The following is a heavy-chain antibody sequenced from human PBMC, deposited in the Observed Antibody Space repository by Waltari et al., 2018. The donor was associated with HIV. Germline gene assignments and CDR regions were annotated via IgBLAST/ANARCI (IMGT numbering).Heavy chain of an antibody. V-gene: IGHV1-69*08. CDR1: GGAFIRHS. J-gene: IGHJ4*02. Sequence: QVQLVQSGAAVKKPGYSVTISCKASGGAFIRHSFNWVRQAPGQGLEWMGRVIPVAGTANKAQRFQDRVTITADKITTTVYMELRSLRLDDTAMYYCASARETMGVDFDSWGQGTPVTV. D-gene: IGHD3-10*01. CDR3: ASARETMGVDFDS. CDR2: VIPVAGTA.